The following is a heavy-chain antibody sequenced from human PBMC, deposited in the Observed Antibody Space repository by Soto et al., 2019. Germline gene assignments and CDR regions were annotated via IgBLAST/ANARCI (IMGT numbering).Heavy chain of an antibody. Sequence: QVQLVQSGAEVKKPGSSVKVSCKASGGTFSSYAISWVRQAPGQGLEWMGGIIPIFGTANYAQKFQGRVTITADESTSTGYMELSSLRSEDTAVYYCARDLEIVATTGGAFDIWGQGTMVTVSS. CDR3: ARDLEIVATTGGAFDI. CDR1: GGTFSSYA. V-gene: IGHV1-69*01. J-gene: IGHJ3*02. CDR2: IIPIFGTA. D-gene: IGHD5-12*01.